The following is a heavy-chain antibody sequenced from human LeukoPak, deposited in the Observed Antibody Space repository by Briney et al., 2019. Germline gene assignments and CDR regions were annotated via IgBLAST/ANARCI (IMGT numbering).Heavy chain of an antibody. CDR3: AKDRSAWVLLRDPFDI. J-gene: IGHJ3*02. Sequence: GGSLRLSCAASGFGVSDYAMTWIRQSPGKGLEWVSSMSDIGPNTYYADSVKGRFTISRDTSKNTVFLQMNSLRAEDTAVYYCAKDRSAWVLLRDPFDIWGQGTRVTVSS. CDR1: GFGVSDYA. D-gene: IGHD3-22*01. CDR2: MSDIGPNT. V-gene: IGHV3-23*01.